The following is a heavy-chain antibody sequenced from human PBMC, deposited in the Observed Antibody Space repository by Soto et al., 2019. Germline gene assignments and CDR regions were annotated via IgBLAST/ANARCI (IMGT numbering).Heavy chain of an antibody. CDR1: GFTFSSYA. V-gene: IGHV3-23*01. J-gene: IGHJ4*02. CDR3: AKGLIWGGGDFVLTGIGLYFDY. Sequence: EVQLLESGGGLVQPGGSLRLSCAASGFTFSSYAMSWVRQAPGKGLEWVSAISGSGGSTYYADSVKGRFTISRDNSKNPLYLQKKSLKAEDTAVYYFAKGLIWGGGDFVLTGIGLYFDYWGQGTLVTVSS. D-gene: IGHD3-16*01. CDR2: ISGSGGST.